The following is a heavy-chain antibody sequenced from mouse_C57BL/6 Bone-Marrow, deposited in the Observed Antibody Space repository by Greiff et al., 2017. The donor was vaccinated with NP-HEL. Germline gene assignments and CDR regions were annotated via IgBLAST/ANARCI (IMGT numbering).Heavy chain of an antibody. V-gene: IGHV5-6*01. J-gene: IGHJ2*01. CDR3: ARHYYSNYNDC. Sequence: LEFGGDLVKPGGSLQLSCAPSGFSFSSYGLFWVRQTPDKRLEWVATISSGGSYTYYPDRVKGRFTISRDIAKNTLYPQLSSLKSEHSAMYYCARHYYSNYNDCWGQGTT. D-gene: IGHD2-5*01. CDR1: GFSFSSYG. CDR2: ISSGGSYT.